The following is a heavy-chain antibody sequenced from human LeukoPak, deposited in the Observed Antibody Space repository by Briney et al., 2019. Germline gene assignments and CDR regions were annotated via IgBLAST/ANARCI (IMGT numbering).Heavy chain of an antibody. D-gene: IGHD4-11*01. CDR2: ISYDGSNK. CDR3: ARDAQRGFDYSNSLKY. V-gene: IGHV3-30*04. J-gene: IGHJ4*01. Sequence: GGSLRLSCAASGFTFSSYAMHWVRQAPGKGLEWVAVISYDGSNKYYADSVKGPFTISRDNSQNTVFLQMNSLRAEDTAMYYCARDAQRGFDYSNSLKYWGHGILVTVSS. CDR1: GFTFSSYA.